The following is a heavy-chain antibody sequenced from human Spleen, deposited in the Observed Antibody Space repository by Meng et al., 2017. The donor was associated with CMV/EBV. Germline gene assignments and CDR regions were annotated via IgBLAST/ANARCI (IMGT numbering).Heavy chain of an antibody. V-gene: IGHV4-34*01. D-gene: IGHD4/OR15-4a*01. CDR1: GGSFSGYY. CDR2: INHSGST. CDR3: ARGPLTLGAFDI. J-gene: IGHJ3*02. Sequence: SETLSLTCAVYGGSFSGYYWSWIRQPPGKGLEWIGEINHSGSTNYNPSLKSRVTISVDTSKNQFSLKLSSVTAADTAVYYCARGPLTLGAFDIWGQGTMVTVSS.